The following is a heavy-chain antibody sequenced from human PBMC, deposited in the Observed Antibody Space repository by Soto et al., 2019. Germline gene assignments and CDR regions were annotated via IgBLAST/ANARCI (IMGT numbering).Heavy chain of an antibody. D-gene: IGHD2-8*01. CDR3: ARDLGEMYAV. CDR1: GFIFSSST. V-gene: IGHV3-21*01. J-gene: IGHJ1*01. CDR2: ISSSSAYI. Sequence: EVQLVESGGGLVKPGGSLRLSCIGSGFIFSSSTMTWVRQAPGKGLEWVSSISSSSAYIYNADSLKGRFTISRDNATNSLYLQMDSLRAEDTAVYFCARDLGEMYAVWGQGALVTVSS.